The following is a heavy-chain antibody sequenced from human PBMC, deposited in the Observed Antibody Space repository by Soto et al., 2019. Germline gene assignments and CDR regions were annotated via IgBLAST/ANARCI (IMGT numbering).Heavy chain of an antibody. CDR1: GDAITSKAYY. CDR3: ARQYASGRWAFDL. V-gene: IGHV4-39*01. CDR2: IHYSAKD. J-gene: IGHJ3*01. D-gene: IGHD2-15*01. Sequence: QLQLQESGPGLVRPSETLSLICNVSGDAITSKAYYWGWIRQPPGKGLEWIGSIHYSAKDYYTLSLKSRLTTSVDTSKNQFSLTLSSVTAADTAVYYCARQYASGRWAFDLWGQGTMVTVSS.